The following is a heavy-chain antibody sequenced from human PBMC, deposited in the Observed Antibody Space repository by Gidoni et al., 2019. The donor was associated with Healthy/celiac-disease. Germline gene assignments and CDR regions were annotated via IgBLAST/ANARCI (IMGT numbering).Heavy chain of an antibody. V-gene: IGHV3-21*01. CDR2: ISSSSSYI. J-gene: IGHJ3*02. CDR3: ARETIAAHDAFDI. CDR1: GFTFSSYS. D-gene: IGHD6-6*01. Sequence: EVQLVESGGGLVKPGGSLRLSCAASGFTFSSYSMTWVRQAPGKGLEWVSSISSSSSYIYYADSVKGRFTISRDNAKNSLYLQMNSLRAEDTAVYYCARETIAAHDAFDIWGQGTMVTVSS.